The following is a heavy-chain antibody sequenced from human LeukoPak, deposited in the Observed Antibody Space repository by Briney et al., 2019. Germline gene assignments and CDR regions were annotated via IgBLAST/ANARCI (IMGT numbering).Heavy chain of an antibody. CDR3: ARARYDSSGYYYFDF. CDR2: IYASGST. Sequence: SEILSLTCSGDSPSDYYWNWIRQPAGKGPEWIGRIYASGSTNYNPSLQSRVNTSRNRFSLSLSSVTAADTAVYYCARARYDSSGYYYFDFWGQGILVTVSS. CDR1: GDSPSDYY. V-gene: IGHV4-4*07. J-gene: IGHJ4*02. D-gene: IGHD3-22*01.